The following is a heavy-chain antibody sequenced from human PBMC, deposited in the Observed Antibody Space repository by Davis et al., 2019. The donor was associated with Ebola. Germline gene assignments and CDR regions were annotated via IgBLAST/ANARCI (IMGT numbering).Heavy chain of an antibody. V-gene: IGHV1-2*04. CDR2: INPNSGGT. CDR3: ARVGDYGDYSGNYYYYGMDV. J-gene: IGHJ6*02. Sequence: AASVKVSCKASGYTFTGYYMHWVRQAPGQGLEWMGWINPNSGGTNYAQKFQGWVTMTRDTSISTAYMELSSLRSEDTAVYYCARVGDYGDYSGNYYYYGMDVWGQGTTVTVSS. CDR1: GYTFTGYY. D-gene: IGHD4-17*01.